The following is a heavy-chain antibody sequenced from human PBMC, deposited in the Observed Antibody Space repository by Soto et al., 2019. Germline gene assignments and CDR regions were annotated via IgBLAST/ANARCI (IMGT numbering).Heavy chain of an antibody. CDR1: GGSFSSYA. Sequence: SVKVSCKASGGSFSSYAISWVRQAPGQGLEWMGGIIPIFGTANYAQKFQGRVTITADESTSTAYMELSSLRSEDTAVYYCARLQSYLGSYYYGMDVWGQGTTVTVSS. CDR3: ARLQSYLGSYYYGMDV. J-gene: IGHJ6*02. CDR2: IIPIFGTA. V-gene: IGHV1-69*13. D-gene: IGHD2-15*01.